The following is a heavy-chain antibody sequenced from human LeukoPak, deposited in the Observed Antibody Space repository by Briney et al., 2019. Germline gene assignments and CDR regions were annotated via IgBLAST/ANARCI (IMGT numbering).Heavy chain of an antibody. CDR2: IYSGGST. V-gene: IGHV3-53*01. CDR1: GFTVSSNY. Sequence: PGGSLRLSCTASGFTVSSNYMSWVRQAPGKGLEWVSIIYSGGSTYYADSVKGRFTISRDNSKNTLYLQLNSLRAEDTAVYYCARLHSLIRAQPDDCWGQVILVTVSS. D-gene: IGHD3-22*01. J-gene: IGHJ4*02. CDR3: ARLHSLIRAQPDDC.